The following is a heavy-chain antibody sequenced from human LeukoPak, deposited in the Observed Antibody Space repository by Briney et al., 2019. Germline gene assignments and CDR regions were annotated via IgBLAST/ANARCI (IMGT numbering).Heavy chain of an antibody. D-gene: IGHD6-13*01. CDR1: GGSISSSSYY. Sequence: SETLSLTCTVSGGSISSSSYYWGWIRQPPGKGLEWIGSIYYSGSTYYNPSLKSRVTISVDTSKNQFFLKLSSVTAADTAVYYCARGVAEQQPDFDYWGQGTLVTVSS. J-gene: IGHJ4*02. V-gene: IGHV4-39*07. CDR2: IYYSGST. CDR3: ARGVAEQQPDFDY.